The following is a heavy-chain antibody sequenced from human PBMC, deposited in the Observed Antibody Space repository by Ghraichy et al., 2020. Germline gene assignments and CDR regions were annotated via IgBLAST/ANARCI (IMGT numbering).Heavy chain of an antibody. CDR1: GGSCSGYY. CDR2: INHSGST. CDR3: ARVPAKMGYYYYYMDV. D-gene: IGHD5-24*01. Sequence: SETLSLTCAVYGGSCSGYYWSWIRRPPGKELEWIGEINHSGSTNFNASIKSRVTISVDTSKNQFSLKLITVTAAVTAVYYCARVPAKMGYYYYYMDVWGKETTVTVSS. J-gene: IGHJ6*03. V-gene: IGHV4-34*01.